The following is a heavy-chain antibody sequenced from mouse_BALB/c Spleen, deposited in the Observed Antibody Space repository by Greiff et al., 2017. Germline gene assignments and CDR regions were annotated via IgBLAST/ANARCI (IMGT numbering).Heavy chain of an antibody. CDR1: GYAFTNYL. J-gene: IGHJ2*01. V-gene: IGHV1-54*01. Sequence: QVQLKESGAELVRPGTSVKVSCKASGYAFTNYLIEWVKQRPGQGLEWIGVINPGSGGTNYNEKFKGKATLTADKSSSTAYMQLSSLTSDDSAVYFCARAYGNYLYYFDYWGQGTTLTVSS. D-gene: IGHD2-1*01. CDR2: INPGSGGT. CDR3: ARAYGNYLYYFDY.